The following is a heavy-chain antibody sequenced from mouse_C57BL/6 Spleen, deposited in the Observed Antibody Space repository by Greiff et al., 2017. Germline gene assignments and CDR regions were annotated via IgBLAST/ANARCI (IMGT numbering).Heavy chain of an antibody. Sequence: EVKLMESGGDLVKPGGSLKLSCAASGFTFSSYGMSWVRQTPDKRLEWVATISSGGSYTYYPDSVKGRFTISRDNAKNTLYLQMSSLKSEDTAMYYCARPELGAWFAYWGQGTLVTVSA. J-gene: IGHJ3*01. CDR3: ARPELGAWFAY. D-gene: IGHD4-1*01. CDR1: GFTFSSYG. V-gene: IGHV5-6*01. CDR2: ISSGGSYT.